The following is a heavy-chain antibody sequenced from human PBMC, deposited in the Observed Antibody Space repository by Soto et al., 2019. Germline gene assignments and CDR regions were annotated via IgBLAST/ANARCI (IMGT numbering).Heavy chain of an antibody. J-gene: IGHJ6*02. CDR1: GGTFNNYP. CDR3: ARGRGYSGDDHYYYFDMDV. D-gene: IGHD5-12*01. Sequence: QVQLVQSGAEVKKPGSSVKVSCKASGGTFNNYPITWVRQAPGQGLEWMGGSIPIFGTANYAQKFQGRVTITVDESTSTAYMELSSLRSQDTAVYYCARGRGYSGDDHYYYFDMDVWGQGTTDTVSS. CDR2: SIPIFGTA. V-gene: IGHV1-69*01.